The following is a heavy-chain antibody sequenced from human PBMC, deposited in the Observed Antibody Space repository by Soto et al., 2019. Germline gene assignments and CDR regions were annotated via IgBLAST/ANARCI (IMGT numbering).Heavy chain of an antibody. J-gene: IGHJ6*02. V-gene: IGHV1-69*13. CDR3: ARANQLYDFWSGYLNYGMDV. CDR2: IIPIFGTA. D-gene: IGHD3-3*01. CDR1: GGTFSSYA. Sequence: GASGKVSCKASGGTFSSYAISWVRQAPGQGLEWMGGIIPIFGTANYAQKFQGRVTITADESTSTAYMELSSLRSEDTAVYYCARANQLYDFWSGYLNYGMDVWGQGTTVTVSS.